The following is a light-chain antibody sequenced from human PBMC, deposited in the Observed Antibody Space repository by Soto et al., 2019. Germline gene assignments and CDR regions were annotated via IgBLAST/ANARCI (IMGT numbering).Light chain of an antibody. V-gene: IGKV1-39*01. Sequence: DIQMTQSPSSLFASVGDRVTVTCRASQSINIYLNWYQQKPGKAPTLLIYGASSLQSGVPSRFSGGGSRTAFTLTISALQPEDFATYYCQQSYRSPYTFGQGTKLEI. J-gene: IGKJ2*01. CDR3: QQSYRSPYT. CDR2: GAS. CDR1: QSINIY.